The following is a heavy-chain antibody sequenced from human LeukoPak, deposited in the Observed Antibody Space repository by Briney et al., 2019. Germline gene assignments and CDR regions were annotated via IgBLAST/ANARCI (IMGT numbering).Heavy chain of an antibody. D-gene: IGHD3-16*01. J-gene: IGHJ5*02. CDR1: GFTFSGSA. CDR2: IRSQANIYAT. Sequence: PGGSLRLSCAASGFTFSGSAMHWVSQASGKGLEWVGRIRSQANIYATAYAASVKGRFTISRDDSKNTAYLQMNSLKTEDTAVYYCTRLAPKGGNWFDPWGQGTLVTVSS. CDR3: TRLAPKGGNWFDP. V-gene: IGHV3-73*01.